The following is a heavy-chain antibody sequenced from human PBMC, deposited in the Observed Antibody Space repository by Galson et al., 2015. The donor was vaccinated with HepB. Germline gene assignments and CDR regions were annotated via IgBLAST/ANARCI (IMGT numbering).Heavy chain of an antibody. V-gene: IGHV3-21*01. CDR1: GFTFSDYN. D-gene: IGHD2-21*01. J-gene: IGHJ5*02. CDR2: ISGSSSYI. Sequence: SLRLSCAASGFTFSDYNMNWVRQAPGKGLEWVSCISGSSSYINYADSVKGRFTISRDNAKNFPYLQLNSLRAEDTAVYYCARYRGGELGFDPWGQGTQVTVSS. CDR3: ARYRGGELGFDP.